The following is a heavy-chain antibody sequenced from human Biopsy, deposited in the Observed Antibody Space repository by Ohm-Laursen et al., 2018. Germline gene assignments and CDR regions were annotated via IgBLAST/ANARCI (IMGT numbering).Heavy chain of an antibody. CDR3: ARDRIELEATPTNADYYYFGMDV. J-gene: IGHJ6*02. Sequence: SVKVSCKSSGYMFLRYYIHWVRQAPGKGLEWMGIIAPRGSDATYAQKFQGRLIMTTDTSTATVYMQLGNLTSEDTAVYFCARDRIELEATPTNADYYYFGMDVWGQGTTVTVS. V-gene: IGHV1-46*01. CDR2: IAPRGSDA. D-gene: IGHD1-26*01. CDR1: GYMFLRYY.